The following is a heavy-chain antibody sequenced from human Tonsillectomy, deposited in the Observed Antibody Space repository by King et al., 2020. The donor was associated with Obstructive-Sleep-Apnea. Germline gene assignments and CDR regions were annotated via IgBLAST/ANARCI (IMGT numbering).Heavy chain of an antibody. CDR3: AREVHGGFDY. D-gene: IGHD3-16*01. CDR1: GFTFSNFA. V-gene: IGHV3-30*04. Sequence: VQLVESGGGVVQPGRSLRLSSAASGFTFSNFALHWFGQAPAKGLEWVAILSLDGRNTFYADSVKGRFTISRDSSKNTLYLQMNSLRPEDTAVYYCAREVHGGFDYWGQGTLVTVSS. J-gene: IGHJ4*02. CDR2: LSLDGRNT.